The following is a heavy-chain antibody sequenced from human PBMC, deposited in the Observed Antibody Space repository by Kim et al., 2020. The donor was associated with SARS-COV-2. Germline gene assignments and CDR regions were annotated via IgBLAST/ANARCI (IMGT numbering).Heavy chain of an antibody. D-gene: IGHD3-10*01. CDR2: IGTDGDT. CDR1: GFTFSSYV. Sequence: GGSLRLSCAASGFTFSSYVMHWVRQATGKGLEWVSAIGTDGDTYYPVAVMGRLTISRENAKNSLQLQMISLRAGDTAVYYCARADYFYYGSGSHYFYYYMSVSGTGATVTVSS. V-gene: IGHV3-13*01. J-gene: IGHJ6*03. CDR3: ARADYFYYGSGSHYFYYYMSV.